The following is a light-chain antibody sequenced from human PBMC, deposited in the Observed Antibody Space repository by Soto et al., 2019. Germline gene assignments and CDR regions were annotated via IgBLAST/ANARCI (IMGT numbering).Light chain of an antibody. J-gene: IGKJ2*01. V-gene: IGKV2-30*02. CDR1: QSLVHSDGKTY. CDR2: KVS. Sequence: DVVMTQSPLSLPVTLGQPASISCRSSQSLVHSDGKTYLNWFQQRPGQSPRRLIYKVSNRDSGVPHRYSGNWSGSDFTLKISRVEAEDVGVYYCLQGTHWPPYTFGKGTNLEI. CDR3: LQGTHWPPYT.